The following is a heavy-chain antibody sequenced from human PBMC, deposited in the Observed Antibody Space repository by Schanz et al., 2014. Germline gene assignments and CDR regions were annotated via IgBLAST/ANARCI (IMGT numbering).Heavy chain of an antibody. CDR1: GGSISSSF. CDR2: ISYSGSI. D-gene: IGHD1-26*01. Sequence: QVKLQESGPGLVKPSETLSLTCNVSGGSISSSFWSWIRQPPGKGLEWIGYISYSGSINYSPSLKSRVTISLDTSNNQIALKLRSVSAADTAVYYCARDKSGTYYTFDLWGPGTQVTVSS. V-gene: IGHV4-59*01. J-gene: IGHJ4*02. CDR3: ARDKSGTYYTFDL.